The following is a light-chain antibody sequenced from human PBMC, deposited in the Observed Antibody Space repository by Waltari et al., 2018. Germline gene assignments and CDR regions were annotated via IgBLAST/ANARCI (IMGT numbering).Light chain of an antibody. CDR3: SSYTSSFIYV. CDR2: VVS. J-gene: IGLJ1*01. Sequence: QSALTQPASVSGSPGQSITISCTGTSSDVGGYNYVSWYQQHPGKAPKLMIYVVSNRPSGVSNRFSGSKSGNTASLTSSGLQAEDEADYYCSSYTSSFIYVFGTGTKVTVL. CDR1: SSDVGGYNY. V-gene: IGLV2-14*03.